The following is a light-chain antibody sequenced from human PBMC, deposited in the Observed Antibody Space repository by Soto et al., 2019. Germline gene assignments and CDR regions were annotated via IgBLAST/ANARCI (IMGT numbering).Light chain of an antibody. CDR1: SSDIGGYNY. CDR3: SSYTSTRTPYV. J-gene: IGLJ1*01. V-gene: IGLV2-14*03. CDR2: DVT. Sequence: QSALTQPASVSGSPGQSIAISCTGTSSDIGGYNYVSWYQQHPGKAPKLLIYDVTHRPSGVSNRFSGSKSGDTASLTISGLQAEDEADYYCSSYTSTRTPYVFGTGTKLTVL.